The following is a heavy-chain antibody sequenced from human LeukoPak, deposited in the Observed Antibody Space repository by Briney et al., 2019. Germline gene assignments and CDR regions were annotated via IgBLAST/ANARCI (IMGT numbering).Heavy chain of an antibody. CDR1: GYTFTAYF. CDR2: INPYSGGT. D-gene: IGHD3-22*01. J-gene: IGHJ5*02. V-gene: IGHV1-2*02. CDR3: ARGSYDTSGYYRGDWFDP. Sequence: GASVKVSCTASGYTFTAYFIHWVRQAPGQGLEWMGWINPYSGGTNYAQRVQGRVTMTRDTSISTAFMELRSLRSDDTAVYYCARGSYDTSGYYRGDWFDPWGQGTLVTVSS.